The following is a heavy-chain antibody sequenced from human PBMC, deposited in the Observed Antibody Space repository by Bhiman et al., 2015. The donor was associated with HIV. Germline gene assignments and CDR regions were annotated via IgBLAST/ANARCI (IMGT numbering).Heavy chain of an antibody. CDR1: DLSSVPLL. V-gene: IGHV3-73*02. CDR3: ITSGGDPHYHFDY. J-gene: IGHJ4*02. Sequence: EVQLVESGGGLGPAGGVPSNSPVQPLDLSSVPLLYTGSARLPGGGLEWVGRIRSKPNNYATALAASVKGRFSISRDDSKNTAYLRMDSLKSEDTAVYYCITSGGDPHYHFDYWGQGALVTVSS. D-gene: IGHD2-21*02. CDR2: IRSKPNNYAT.